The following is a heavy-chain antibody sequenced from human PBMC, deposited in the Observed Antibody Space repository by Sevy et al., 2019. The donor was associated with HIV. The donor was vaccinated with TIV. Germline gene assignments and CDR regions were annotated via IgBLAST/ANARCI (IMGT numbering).Heavy chain of an antibody. CDR1: GFTFSNAW. CDR2: IKSKTDGGTT. V-gene: IGHV3-15*01. CDR3: TTDWRGYCSGGSCYSTADYYGMDV. J-gene: IGHJ6*02. D-gene: IGHD2-15*01. Sequence: GGSLRLSCAASGFTFSNAWMSWVRQAPGKGLEWVGRIKSKTDGGTTDYAAPVKGRFTISRDDSKNTLYLQMNSLKTEDTVVYYCTTDWRGYCSGGSCYSTADYYGMDVWGQGTTVTVSS.